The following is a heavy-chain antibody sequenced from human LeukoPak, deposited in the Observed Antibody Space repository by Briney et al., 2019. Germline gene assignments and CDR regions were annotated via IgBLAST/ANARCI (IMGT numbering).Heavy chain of an antibody. CDR3: AKVRYSYGFHYFDY. J-gene: IGHJ4*02. CDR2: IRYDGSNK. Sequence: PGGSLRLSCAASGFTFSSYGMHWVRQAPGKGLKWVAFIRYDGSNKYYADSVKGRFTISRDNSKNTLYLQMNSLRAEDTAVYYCAKVRYSYGFHYFDYWGQGTLVTVSS. CDR1: GFTFSSYG. D-gene: IGHD5-18*01. V-gene: IGHV3-30*02.